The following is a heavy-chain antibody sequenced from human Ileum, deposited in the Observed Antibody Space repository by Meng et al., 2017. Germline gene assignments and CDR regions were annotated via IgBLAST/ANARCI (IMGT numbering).Heavy chain of an antibody. CDR1: AFSLCTYGGC. J-gene: IGHJ4*02. Sequence: HIAVEESGPTGGRPTQPLTSPCLFSAFSLCTYGGCVVWCRHPPGETLLWCALIISDDGTSYSPSLKSRLTITSDTYKNQVVLTMPMISPVDKATYYCAHFLAPVRDFDYWGQGALVTVSS. CDR2: IISDDGT. CDR3: AHFLAPVRDFDY. D-gene: IGHD3-10*01. V-gene: IGHV2-5*02.